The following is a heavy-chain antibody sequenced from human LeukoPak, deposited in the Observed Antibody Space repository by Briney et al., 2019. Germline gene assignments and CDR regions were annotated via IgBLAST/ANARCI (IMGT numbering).Heavy chain of an antibody. Sequence: GGSLRLSCAASGFTFSNYAMHWVRQAPGKGLEWVAVISYDGSDEYYADSVKGRFIISRDNSKNTVFLQMNSLRGDDTAVYYCARGAPVTMVRGVLWYFDYWGQGTLVTVSS. CDR1: GFTFSNYA. CDR2: ISYDGSDE. V-gene: IGHV3-30-3*01. J-gene: IGHJ4*02. D-gene: IGHD3-10*01. CDR3: ARGAPVTMVRGVLWYFDY.